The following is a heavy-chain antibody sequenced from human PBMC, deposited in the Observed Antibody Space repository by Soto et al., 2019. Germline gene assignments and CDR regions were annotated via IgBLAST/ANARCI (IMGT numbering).Heavy chain of an antibody. CDR2: IFHSGRN. V-gene: IGHV4-31*03. D-gene: IGHD2-15*01. J-gene: IGHJ5*02. CDR1: RAFINSGGFY. CDR3: VRGGIAGHWFDR. Sequence: QVQLQESGPGLVKPTQTLSLTCSVSRAFINSGGFYYSWIRHPPGKGLEGLGYIFHSGRNLYNPCRRGRLTLSADTSRQQLSLCLTSVTAGATAVYYCVRGGIAGHWFDRWGQGMLVTVSS.